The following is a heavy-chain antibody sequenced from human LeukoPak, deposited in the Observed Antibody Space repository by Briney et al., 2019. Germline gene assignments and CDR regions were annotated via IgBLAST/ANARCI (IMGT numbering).Heavy chain of an antibody. D-gene: IGHD3-22*01. Sequence: PGRSLRLSCAASGFTFSDFGMHWVRQAPGKGLEWVAVISYDGSNKYYADSVKGRFTISRDNSQNTLYLQMNSLRAEDTAVYYCARDLPYYYDSSGYYRGVIDYWGQGTLVTVSS. CDR2: ISYDGSNK. J-gene: IGHJ4*02. V-gene: IGHV3-30*03. CDR1: GFTFSDFG. CDR3: ARDLPYYYDSSGYYRGVIDY.